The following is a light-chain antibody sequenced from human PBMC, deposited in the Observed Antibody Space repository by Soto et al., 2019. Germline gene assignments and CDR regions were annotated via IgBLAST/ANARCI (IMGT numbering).Light chain of an antibody. CDR3: QQYGSSSYT. CDR1: QSVSSSY. V-gene: IGKV3-20*01. CDR2: GAS. Sequence: EIVLTQSPGTLSLSPGERATLSCRASQSVSSSYLAWYQQKPGQSPRLLIYGASSRATGIPDRFSGSGSGTNFTLTISRLEPEDFELYYCQQYGSSSYTFGQGTNLEIK. J-gene: IGKJ2*01.